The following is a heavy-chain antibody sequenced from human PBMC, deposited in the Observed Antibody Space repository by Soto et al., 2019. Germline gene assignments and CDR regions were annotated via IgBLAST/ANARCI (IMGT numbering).Heavy chain of an antibody. CDR1: GYSFTSYW. V-gene: IGHV5-51*01. Sequence: PGESLKISCKGSGYSFTSYWIGWVRQMPGKGLEWMGIIYPGDSDTRYSPSFQGQVTISADKSISTAYLQWSSLKASDTAMYYCARQIRYYDILTGYSRGGMAVWGQGTTVTVSS. CDR2: IYPGDSDT. D-gene: IGHD3-9*01. CDR3: ARQIRYYDILTGYSRGGMAV. J-gene: IGHJ6*02.